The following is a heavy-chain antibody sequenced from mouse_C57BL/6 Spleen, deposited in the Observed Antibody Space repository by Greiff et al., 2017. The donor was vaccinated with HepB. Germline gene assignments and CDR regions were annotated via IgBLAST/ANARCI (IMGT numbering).Heavy chain of an antibody. D-gene: IGHD1-1*01. Sequence: QVQLQQSGPELVKPGASVKLSCKASGYTFTSYDINWVKQRPGQGLEWIGWIHPRDGSTKYNEKFKGKATLTVDTSSSTAYMELHSLTSEDSAVFCCARSVTTVVATYLYYFDYWGQGTTLTVSS. CDR1: GYTFTSYD. CDR2: IHPRDGST. V-gene: IGHV1-85*01. J-gene: IGHJ2*01. CDR3: ARSVTTVVATYLYYFDY.